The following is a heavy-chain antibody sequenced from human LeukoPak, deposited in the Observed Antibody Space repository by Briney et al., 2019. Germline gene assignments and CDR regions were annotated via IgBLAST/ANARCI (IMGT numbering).Heavy chain of an antibody. Sequence: SETLSLTCTVSGGSISSGGYYWSWIRQHPGKGLEWIGYIYYSGSTYYNPSLKSRVTISVDTSKNQFPLKLSSVTAADTAVYYCVTLWADYKDYWGQGTLVTVSS. V-gene: IGHV4-31*03. CDR1: GGSISSGGYY. J-gene: IGHJ4*02. CDR3: VTLWADYKDY. CDR2: IYYSGST. D-gene: IGHD3-16*01.